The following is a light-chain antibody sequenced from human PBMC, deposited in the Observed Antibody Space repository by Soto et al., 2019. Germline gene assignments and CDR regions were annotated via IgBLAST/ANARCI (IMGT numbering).Light chain of an antibody. CDR3: CSYAGSTIHVV. Sequence: QSALTQPASVSGSPGQSITISCTGTRSDVGGYNLVSWYQQHPGRAPKLMIYEDNKRPSGVPSRFSASKSGNTASLTISGLQAEDEADYHCCSYAGSTIHVVFXXGT. J-gene: IGLJ2*01. CDR1: RSDVGGYNL. CDR2: EDN. V-gene: IGLV2-23*01.